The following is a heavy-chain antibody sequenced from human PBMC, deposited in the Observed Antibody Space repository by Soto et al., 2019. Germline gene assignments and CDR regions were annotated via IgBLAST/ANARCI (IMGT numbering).Heavy chain of an antibody. CDR3: ARASSGDYFDY. CDR2: IYHSGST. CDR1: GGSISSSNW. D-gene: IGHD4-17*01. J-gene: IGHJ4*02. Sequence: SETLSLTCAVSGGSISSSNWWSWVRQPPGKGLEWIGEIYHSGSTNYNPSLKSRVTISVDKPKNQFSLKLSSVTAADTAVYYCARASSGDYFDYWGQGTLVTVSS. V-gene: IGHV4-4*02.